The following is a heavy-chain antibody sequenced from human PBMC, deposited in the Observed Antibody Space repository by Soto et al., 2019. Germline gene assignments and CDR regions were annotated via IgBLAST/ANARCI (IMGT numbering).Heavy chain of an antibody. CDR2: ISAYNGNT. CDR1: GYTFTSYG. D-gene: IGHD6-19*01. CDR3: ARFLVGYSSGWYYYYGMDV. J-gene: IGHJ6*02. V-gene: IGHV1-18*01. Sequence: QVQLVQSGAEVKKPGASVKVSCKASGYTFTSYGISWVRQAPGQGLEWMGWISAYNGNTNYAQKLQGRVTMTTDTSTRTAYMELRSLRSDDTAVYYCARFLVGYSSGWYYYYGMDVWGQGTTVTVFS.